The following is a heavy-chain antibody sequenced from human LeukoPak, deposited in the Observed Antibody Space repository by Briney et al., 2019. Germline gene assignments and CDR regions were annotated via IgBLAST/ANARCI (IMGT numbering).Heavy chain of an antibody. CDR1: GFTFGEYA. Sequence: GGSLRLSCTASGFTFGEYAMSLVRQAPGKGLEWVGFIRSKAYGWTTEYAASVKGRFTISRHDSKSIAYLQMNRLKTEDTAVYYCTRTPTSYSSGWYAGLSPTDYFDYWGQGTLVTVSS. CDR2: IRSKAYGWTT. D-gene: IGHD6-19*01. CDR3: TRTPTSYSSGWYAGLSPTDYFDY. J-gene: IGHJ4*02. V-gene: IGHV3-49*04.